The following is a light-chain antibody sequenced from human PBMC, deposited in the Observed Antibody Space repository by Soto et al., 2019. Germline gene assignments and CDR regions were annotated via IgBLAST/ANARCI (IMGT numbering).Light chain of an antibody. J-gene: IGKJ1*01. V-gene: IGKV3-20*01. Sequence: EIVFTQSPGTLSLSPGERATLSCRASQSVSSSYLAWYQQKPGQAPRLLIYGASSRATGIPDRFSGSGSGTDFTLTISRLEPEDFVVYYCQQYGSSPRTFGQGTKVDIK. CDR1: QSVSSSY. CDR2: GAS. CDR3: QQYGSSPRT.